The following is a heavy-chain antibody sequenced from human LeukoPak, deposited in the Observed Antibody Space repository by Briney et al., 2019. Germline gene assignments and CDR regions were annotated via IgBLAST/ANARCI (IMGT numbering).Heavy chain of an antibody. CDR1: GFTFSSYW. Sequence: GGSLRLSCAASGFTFSSYWMSWVRQAPGKGLEWVAYIKQGGSKKYYVDSVKGRFTISRDNAKNSLYLQMNSLRAEDTAVYYCARSTSDYYDSSGYPGAEYFQHWGQGTLVTVSS. J-gene: IGHJ1*01. V-gene: IGHV3-7*01. D-gene: IGHD3-22*01. CDR3: ARSTSDYYDSSGYPGAEYFQH. CDR2: IKQGGSKK.